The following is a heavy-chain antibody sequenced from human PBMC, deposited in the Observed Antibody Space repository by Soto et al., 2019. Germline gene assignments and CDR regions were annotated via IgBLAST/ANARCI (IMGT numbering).Heavy chain of an antibody. J-gene: IGHJ4*02. Sequence: SETLSLTCTVSGGSISSYYWSWIRQPPGKGLEWIGYIYYSGSTNYNSSLKSRVTISVYTSKNQFSLKLSSVTAADTAVYYCARGGVGVTTFDYWGQGTLVTVSS. CDR1: GGSISSYY. CDR3: ARGGVGVTTFDY. CDR2: IYYSGST. V-gene: IGHV4-59*01. D-gene: IGHD2-21*02.